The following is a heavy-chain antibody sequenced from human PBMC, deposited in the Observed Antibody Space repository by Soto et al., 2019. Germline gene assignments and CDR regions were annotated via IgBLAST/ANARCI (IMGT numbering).Heavy chain of an antibody. Sequence: GESLKISCKASGYSFTTYWIGWVRQMPGKGLEWMGIIYPGDSDTRYSPSFQGQVTISADESTSTAYLQWSSLKASDTAMYFCATFDYGEDYFDYWAQGTLVTVS. CDR2: IYPGDSDT. D-gene: IGHD4-17*01. V-gene: IGHV5-51*01. CDR1: GYSFTTYW. CDR3: ATFDYGEDYFDY. J-gene: IGHJ4*02.